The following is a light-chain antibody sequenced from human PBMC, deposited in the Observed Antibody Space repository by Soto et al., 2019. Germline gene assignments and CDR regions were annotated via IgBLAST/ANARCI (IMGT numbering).Light chain of an antibody. Sequence: QLVLTQPPSASGTPGQRVTISCSGSRSNIGTNTVTWYQQLPGTAPKLLIYTNNLRPSGVPDRFSGSKSGTSASLAISGLQSEDEADYYCASWDDSLTGLWVFGGGTKLTVL. J-gene: IGLJ3*02. CDR2: TNN. CDR1: RSNIGTNT. CDR3: ASWDDSLTGLWV. V-gene: IGLV1-44*01.